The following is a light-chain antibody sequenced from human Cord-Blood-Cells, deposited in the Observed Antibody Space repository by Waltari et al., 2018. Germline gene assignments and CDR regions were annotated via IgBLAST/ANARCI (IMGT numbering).Light chain of an antibody. V-gene: IGLV2-14*01. Sequence: QSALTQPASVSGSPGQSITISCTGPSSDVGGYTYVSWYQQHPGKAPNLMIYDVSNRPSGVSNRFSGSKSGNTASLTISGLQAEDEADYYCSSYTSSSTWVFGGGTKLTVL. CDR3: SSYTSSSTWV. J-gene: IGLJ3*02. CDR2: DVS. CDR1: SSDVGGYTY.